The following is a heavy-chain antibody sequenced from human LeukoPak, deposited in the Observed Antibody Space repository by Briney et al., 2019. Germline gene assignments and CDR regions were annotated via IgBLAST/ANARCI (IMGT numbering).Heavy chain of an antibody. J-gene: IGHJ4*02. D-gene: IGHD5-12*01. V-gene: IGHV3-72*01. CDR1: GFTFSDHY. CDR3: ARRYSGYDSLDY. CDR2: TRNKANSYTT. Sequence: GGSLRLSCAASGFTFSDHYMDWVRQAPGKGLEWVGRTRNKANSYTTEYAASVKGRFTISRDDSKNSLYLQMNSLKTEDTAVYYCARRYSGYDSLDYWGQGTLVTVSS.